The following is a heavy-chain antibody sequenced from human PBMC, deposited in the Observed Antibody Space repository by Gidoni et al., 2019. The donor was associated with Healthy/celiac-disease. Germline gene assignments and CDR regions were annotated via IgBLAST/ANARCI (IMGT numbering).Heavy chain of an antibody. CDR3: ARPIVGALQLVGGGVAFDI. J-gene: IGHJ3*02. CDR2: IKQDGSEK. D-gene: IGHD1-26*01. V-gene: IGHV3-7*01. CDR1: GFPLSSYW. Sequence: EVQLVESGGGLVQPGGSLRLSCAASGFPLSSYWMSWVRQAPGKGLEWVANIKQDGSEKYYVDSVKGRFTISRDNAKNSLYLQMNSLRAEDTAVYYCARPIVGALQLVGGGVAFDIWGQGTMVTVSS.